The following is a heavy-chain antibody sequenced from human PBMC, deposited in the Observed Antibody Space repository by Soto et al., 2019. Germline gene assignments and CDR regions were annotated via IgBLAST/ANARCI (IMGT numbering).Heavy chain of an antibody. CDR1: GFTFSSYS. CDR2: ISSSISYI. J-gene: IGHJ5*02. D-gene: IGHD3-10*01. CDR3: ARDRGDWFDP. V-gene: IGHV3-21*01. Sequence: GGSLRLSCAASGFTFSSYSMNWVRQAPGKGLEWVSSISSSISYIYYADSVKGRFTISRDNAKNSLYLQMNSLRAEDTAVYYCARDRGDWFDPWGQGTLVTVSS.